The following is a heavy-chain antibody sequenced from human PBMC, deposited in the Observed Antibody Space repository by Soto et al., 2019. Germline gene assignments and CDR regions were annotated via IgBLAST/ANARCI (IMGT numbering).Heavy chain of an antibody. CDR3: AKGYSGYDATFDY. Sequence: QVQLVESGGGVVQPGRSLSLSCAASGFTFSSYGMHCVRQAPGKGLDCVAVISYDGSNKYYADSVKGRFTISRDNSKNTLYLQMNSLRAEDTAVYYCAKGYSGYDATFDYWGQGTLVTVSS. J-gene: IGHJ4*02. CDR1: GFTFSSYG. D-gene: IGHD5-12*01. V-gene: IGHV3-30*18. CDR2: ISYDGSNK.